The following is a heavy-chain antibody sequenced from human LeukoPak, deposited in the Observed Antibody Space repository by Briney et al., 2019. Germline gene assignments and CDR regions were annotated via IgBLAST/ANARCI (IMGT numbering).Heavy chain of an antibody. J-gene: IGHJ4*02. D-gene: IGHD3-10*01. CDR2: IYYSGST. CDR3: ARATREGGVMDRGIAYFDY. V-gene: IGHV4-39*07. Sequence: SETLSLTCTVSGGSIGSSSYYWGWIRQPPGKGLEWIGSIYYSGSTYYNPSLNSRVTISVDTSKNQFSLKLSSVTAADTGVYYCARATREGGVMDRGIAYFDYWGQGTLVIVSS. CDR1: GGSIGSSSYY.